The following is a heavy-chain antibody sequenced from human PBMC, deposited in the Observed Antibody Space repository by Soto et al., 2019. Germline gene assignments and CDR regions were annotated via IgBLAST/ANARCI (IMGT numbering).Heavy chain of an antibody. CDR2: IYYSGST. J-gene: IGHJ3*02. Sequence: QVQLQESGPGLVKPSETLSLTCTFSGGSISNSYWSWIRQPPGKGLEWIGYIYYSGSTNYNTSLKSRVTISVDTSKNQFPLRLSSVSAAATAVYYCARLGLIGADAFDIWGQGTMVTVSS. D-gene: IGHD2-21*01. V-gene: IGHV4-59*08. CDR1: GGSISNSY. CDR3: ARLGLIGADAFDI.